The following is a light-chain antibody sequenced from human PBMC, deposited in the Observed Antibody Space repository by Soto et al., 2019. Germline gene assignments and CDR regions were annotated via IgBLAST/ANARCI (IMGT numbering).Light chain of an antibody. Sequence: DIQLTQSPSFLSASVGDRVTITCRASQGISNYLAWYQQKPGKAPKLLIYTASFLQSGVRSRFSGSGSGTEFTLTISSLQPEDFATYYCQQLNSYPPWTSSQGTKVDIK. CDR1: QGISNY. CDR3: QQLNSYPPWT. J-gene: IGKJ1*01. V-gene: IGKV1-9*01. CDR2: TAS.